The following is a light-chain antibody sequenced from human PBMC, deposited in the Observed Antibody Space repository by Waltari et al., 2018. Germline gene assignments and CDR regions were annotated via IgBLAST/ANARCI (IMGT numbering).Light chain of an antibody. J-gene: IGKJ1*01. V-gene: IGKV3-20*01. CDR2: DAS. CDR1: QSVCKS. Sequence: IVLTQSPGTLSLSPGERATLSCRASQSVCKSLAWYQQRPGQAPRLLIYDASTRATGTPGRFSGSGFGTDFSLAISSLEPEDFAVYFCQHYVNLPVTFGQGTKVEI. CDR3: QHYVNLPVT.